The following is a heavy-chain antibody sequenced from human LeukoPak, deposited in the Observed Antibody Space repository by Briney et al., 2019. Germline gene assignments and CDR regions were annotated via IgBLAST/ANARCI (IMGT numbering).Heavy chain of an antibody. J-gene: IGHJ4*02. Sequence: SETLSLTCTVSGGSISSGSYYWSWIRQPAGKGLEWIGRIYTSGSTNYNPSLKSRVTISVDTSKNQFSLKLSSVTAANTAVYYCARGYYDFWSAVGFDYWGQGTLVTVS. CDR3: ARGYYDFWSAVGFDY. D-gene: IGHD3-3*01. CDR2: IYTSGST. V-gene: IGHV4-61*02. CDR1: GGSISSGSYY.